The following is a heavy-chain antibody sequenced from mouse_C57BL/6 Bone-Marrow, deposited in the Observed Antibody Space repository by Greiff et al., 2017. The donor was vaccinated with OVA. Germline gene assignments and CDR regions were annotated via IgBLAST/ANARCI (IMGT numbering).Heavy chain of an antibody. CDR3: TTVITTVVDY. CDR1: GFTIKDDY. V-gene: IGHV14-4*01. CDR2: IDPENGDT. D-gene: IGHD1-1*01. Sequence: VQLQQSGAELVRPGASVKLSCTASGFTIKDDYMHWVKQRPEQGLEWIGWIDPENGDTEYASKFQGKATITADTSSNTAYLQLSSLTSDDTAVYYCTTVITTVVDYGGQGTTLTVSS. J-gene: IGHJ2*01.